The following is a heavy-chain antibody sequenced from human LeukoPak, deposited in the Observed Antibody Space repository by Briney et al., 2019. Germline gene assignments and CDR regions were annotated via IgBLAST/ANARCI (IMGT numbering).Heavy chain of an antibody. V-gene: IGHV4-34*01. D-gene: IGHD1-7*01. Sequence: SETLSLTCAVYGDSFSGYYWSWIRQPPGKGLGWIGEIHHSRGTNYNPSLKSRVTISVDTSKNQFSLKLRSVTAADTAVYYCARGWLELNYYYMDVWGKGTTVTVSS. CDR1: GDSFSGYY. CDR2: IHHSRGT. J-gene: IGHJ6*03. CDR3: ARGWLELNYYYMDV.